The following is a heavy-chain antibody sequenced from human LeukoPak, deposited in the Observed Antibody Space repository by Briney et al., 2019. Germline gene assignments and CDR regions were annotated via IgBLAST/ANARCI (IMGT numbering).Heavy chain of an antibody. J-gene: IGHJ6*02. D-gene: IGHD1-26*01. CDR2: ISDDGSKK. Sequence: PGRSLRLSCAASGFTFSNYGIHWVRQAPGRGLEWVAVISDDGSKKYYGDSVKGRFTISRDNSKDTLYLQMNSLRVEDTAIYYCAKSIKWEMPYYYYSMDVWGQGTTVTVSS. CDR3: AKSIKWEMPYYYYSMDV. V-gene: IGHV3-30*18. CDR1: GFTFSNYG.